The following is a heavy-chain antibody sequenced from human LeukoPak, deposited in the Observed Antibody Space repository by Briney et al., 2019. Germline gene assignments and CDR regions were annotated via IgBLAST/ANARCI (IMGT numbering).Heavy chain of an antibody. Sequence: GGSLRLSCAASGFTFSSYWMSWVRQAPGKGLEWVANIKQDGSEKYYVDSVKGRFTISRDNAKNSLYLQMNSLRAEDTAVYYCARINSGRHLGDAFDIWGQGTMVTVSS. CDR2: IKQDGSEK. CDR1: GFTFSSYW. V-gene: IGHV3-7*01. CDR3: ARINSGRHLGDAFDI. D-gene: IGHD1-26*01. J-gene: IGHJ3*02.